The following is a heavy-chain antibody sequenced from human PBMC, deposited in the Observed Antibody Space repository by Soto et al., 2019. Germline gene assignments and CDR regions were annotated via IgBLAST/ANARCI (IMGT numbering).Heavy chain of an antibody. J-gene: IGHJ4*02. Sequence: GASVKVSCKASGYTFSSYYMHWVRQAPGQGLEWMGVINPSGDSTTYAQKFQSRVTMTKDTSTSTLYMELSSLRSEDTAVYYCARDWEFGFWGQGTLVTVSS. V-gene: IGHV1-46*01. CDR3: ARDWEFGF. D-gene: IGHD3-10*01. CDR2: INPSGDST. CDR1: GYTFSSYY.